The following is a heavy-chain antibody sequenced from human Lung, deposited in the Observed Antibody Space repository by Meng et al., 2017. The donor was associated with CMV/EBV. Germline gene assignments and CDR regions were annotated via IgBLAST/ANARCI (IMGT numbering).Heavy chain of an antibody. CDR1: AFTFSNYG. CDR2: ISAGGGST. V-gene: IGHV3-23*01. D-gene: IGHD2-2*01. CDR3: AKDWSRYCTSTSCYKPWFDP. Sequence: GESLKISCAASAFTFSNYGMSWVRRAPGRGLEWVSGISAGGGSTYYADSVKGRFTVSRDNSKNTLYLQMNSLRAEDTAVYYCAKDWSRYCTSTSCYKPWFDPWXQGTLVXVSS. J-gene: IGHJ5*02.